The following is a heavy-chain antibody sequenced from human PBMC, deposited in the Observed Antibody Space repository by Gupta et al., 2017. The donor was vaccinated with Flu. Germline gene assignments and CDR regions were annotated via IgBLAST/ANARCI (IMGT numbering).Heavy chain of an antibody. D-gene: IGHD3-10*01. Sequence: EVQLLESGGGLVQPGGSLRLSCAASGITFSSYAMSWVRQAPGKGLEWVSAISASGGTTYYADSVKGRFTISRDNSKNTLSLQMNSLRAEDTAVYYCAKDRNLVWFGELSLWGQGTLVTVSS. CDR2: ISASGGTT. J-gene: IGHJ4*02. CDR1: GITFSSYA. CDR3: AKDRNLVWFGELSL. V-gene: IGHV3-23*01.